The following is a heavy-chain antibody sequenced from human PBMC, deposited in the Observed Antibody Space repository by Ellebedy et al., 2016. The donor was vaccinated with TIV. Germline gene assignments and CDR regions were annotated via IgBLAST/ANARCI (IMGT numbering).Heavy chain of an antibody. CDR3: AKPRTASPGILDY. V-gene: IGHV3-9*01. Sequence: SLKISCAASGFKFANYAMHWVRQAPGKGLEWVSGISWGSGNIVYADSVKDRFTISRDNAKNSLYLQMNNLRPEDTALYYCAKPRTASPGILDYWGQGTLVTVSS. D-gene: IGHD3-3*01. J-gene: IGHJ4*02. CDR2: ISWGSGNI. CDR1: GFKFANYA.